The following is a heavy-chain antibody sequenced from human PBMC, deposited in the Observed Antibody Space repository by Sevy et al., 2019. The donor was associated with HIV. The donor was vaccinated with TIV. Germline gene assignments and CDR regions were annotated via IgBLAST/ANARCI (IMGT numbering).Heavy chain of an antibody. CDR2: SSTGGGST. V-gene: IGHV3-23*01. Sequence: GGSLRLSCAASRFTFSSYAMSWVRQAPGKGLEWVSASSTGGGSTFYADSVRGRFTVSRDNSKNTLYLQMNSLRAEDTAVYYCAKSLPSSSTWYRSNYFDYWGQGTLVTVSS. J-gene: IGHJ4*02. CDR3: AKSLPSSSTWYRSNYFDY. CDR1: RFTFSSYA. D-gene: IGHD6-13*01.